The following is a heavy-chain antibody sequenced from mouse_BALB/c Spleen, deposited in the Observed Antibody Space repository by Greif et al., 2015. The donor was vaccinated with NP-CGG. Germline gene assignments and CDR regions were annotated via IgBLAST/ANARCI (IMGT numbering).Heavy chain of an antibody. J-gene: IGHJ1*01. D-gene: IGHD1-1*01. CDR1: GFSLTSYG. V-gene: IGHV2-5*01. CDR2: IWRGGST. CDR3: AKNDYYGSSYWYFDV. Sequence: QVQLQQSGPGLVQPSQSLSITCTVSGFSLTSYGVHWVRQSPGKGLEWLGVIWRGGSTDYNAAFMSRLSITKDNSESQVFFKMNSLQAGDTAIYYCAKNDYYGSSYWYFDVWGAGTTVTVSS.